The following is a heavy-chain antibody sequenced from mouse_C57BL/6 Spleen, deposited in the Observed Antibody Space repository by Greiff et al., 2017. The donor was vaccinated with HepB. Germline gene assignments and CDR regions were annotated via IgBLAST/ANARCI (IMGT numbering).Heavy chain of an antibody. V-gene: IGHV1-61*01. CDR1: GYTFTSYW. CDR3: ARGDSNYGY. J-gene: IGHJ2*01. CDR2: IYPSDSET. D-gene: IGHD2-5*01. Sequence: QVQLKQPGAELVRPGSSVKLSCKASGYTFTSYWMDWVKQRPGQGLEWIGNIYPSDSETHYNQKFKDKATLTVDKSSSTAYMQLSSLTSEDSAVYYCARGDSNYGYWGQGTTLTVSS.